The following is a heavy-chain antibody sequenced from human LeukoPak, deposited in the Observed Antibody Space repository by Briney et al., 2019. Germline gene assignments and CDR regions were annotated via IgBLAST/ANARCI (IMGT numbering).Heavy chain of an antibody. V-gene: IGHV3-30-3*01. CDR2: ISYDGSNK. CDR1: GFTFSSYA. Sequence: GGSLRLSCAASGFTFSSYAMHWVRQAPGKGLEWVAVISYDGSNKYYADSVKGRFTISRDNSKNTLYLQMNSLRAEDTAVYYCARDRGLPAAILQGVFDYWGQGTLVTVSS. CDR3: ARDRGLPAAILQGVFDY. J-gene: IGHJ4*02. D-gene: IGHD2-2*02.